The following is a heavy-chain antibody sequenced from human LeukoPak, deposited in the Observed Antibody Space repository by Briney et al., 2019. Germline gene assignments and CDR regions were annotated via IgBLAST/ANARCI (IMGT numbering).Heavy chain of an antibody. Sequence: PSETLSLTCTVSDDSISTYYWSWIRQPPGKGLEWIGYIYYTGSTNYNPSLKSRVTISVDTSKNQFSLKLSSMTAADTAVYYCARVGTSWPHYYFDSWGRGTLVTVSS. J-gene: IGHJ4*02. D-gene: IGHD6-13*01. V-gene: IGHV4-59*01. CDR3: ARVGTSWPHYYFDS. CDR2: IYYTGST. CDR1: DDSISTYY.